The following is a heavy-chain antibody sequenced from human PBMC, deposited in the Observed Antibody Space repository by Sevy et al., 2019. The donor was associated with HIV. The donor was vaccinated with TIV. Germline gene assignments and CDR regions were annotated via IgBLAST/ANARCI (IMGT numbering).Heavy chain of an antibody. CDR2: IYPYDSDS. D-gene: IGHD3-3*01. CDR1: GYNFTSQW. Sequence: GESLKISCMVSGYNFTSQWIAWVRQMPGKGLESMGIIYPYDSDSRYSPSFQGQVTISADKSIDTAYLQWSGLKASDTATYYCARVNMASIRREIGGFDFWGQGTTVTVSS. V-gene: IGHV5-51*01. J-gene: IGHJ3*01. CDR3: ARVNMASIRREIGGFDF.